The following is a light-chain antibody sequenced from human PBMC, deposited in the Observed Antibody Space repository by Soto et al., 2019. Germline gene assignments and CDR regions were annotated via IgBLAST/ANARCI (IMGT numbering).Light chain of an antibody. CDR1: SSDVGGYNY. CDR2: DVS. Sequence: QSVLTQPASVSGSPGQSITISCTGTSSDVGGYNYVSWYQQHPGKAPKLMISDVSRRPSGVSDRSSGSKSGNTASLTISGLQAEDEADYYCSSYTSTGGLGLFGTGTKVTVL. CDR3: SSYTSTGGLGL. V-gene: IGLV2-14*03. J-gene: IGLJ1*01.